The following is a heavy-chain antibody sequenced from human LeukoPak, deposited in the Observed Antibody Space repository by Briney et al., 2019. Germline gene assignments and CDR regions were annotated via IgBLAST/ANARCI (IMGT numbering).Heavy chain of an antibody. CDR2: ISFDGIYK. CDR1: GFTFSTYG. D-gene: IGHD3-22*01. J-gene: IGHJ4*02. Sequence: GGSLRLSCAASGFTFSTYGMHWVRQAPGKGLEWVAVISFDGIYKFYSDSVKGRFSISRDNSNNTLSLQMNSPRADDTAVYYCAKDLGSGYYYNSDYWGQGTLVSVSS. V-gene: IGHV3-30*18. CDR3: AKDLGSGYYYNSDY.